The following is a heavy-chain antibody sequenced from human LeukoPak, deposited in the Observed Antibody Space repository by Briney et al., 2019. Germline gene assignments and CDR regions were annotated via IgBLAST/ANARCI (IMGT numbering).Heavy chain of an antibody. CDR3: AMHSGSYELGIDY. CDR2: IYSGGST. V-gene: IGHV3-66*01. J-gene: IGHJ4*02. Sequence: GGSLRLSCAASGFTVSSNYMSWVHQAPGKGLEWVSVIYSGGSTYYADSVKGRFTISRDNSKNTLYLQMNSLRAEDTAVYYCAMHSGSYELGIDYWGQGTLVTVSS. D-gene: IGHD1-26*01. CDR1: GFTVSSNY.